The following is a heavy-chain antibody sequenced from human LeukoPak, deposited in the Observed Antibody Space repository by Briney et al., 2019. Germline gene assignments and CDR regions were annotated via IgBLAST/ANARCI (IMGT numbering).Heavy chain of an antibody. J-gene: IGHJ4*02. CDR1: GYTFTGYY. CDR3: ARWGLNSSGWYYFDY. CDR2: INPNSGGT. Sequence: ASVKVSCKASGYTFTGYYMHWVRQAPGQGLEWIGWINPNSGGTNYAQKFQGRVTMTRDTSISTAYMELSRLRSDDTAVYYCARWGLNSSGWYYFDYWGQGTLVTVSS. V-gene: IGHV1-2*02. D-gene: IGHD6-19*01.